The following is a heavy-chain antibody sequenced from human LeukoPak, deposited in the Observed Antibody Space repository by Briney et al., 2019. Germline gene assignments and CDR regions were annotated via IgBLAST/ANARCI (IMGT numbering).Heavy chain of an antibody. CDR2: INHSGST. CDR1: GGSISSSSYY. Sequence: PSETLSLTCTVSGGSISSSSYYWSWIRQPPGKGLEWIGEINHSGSTNYNPSLKSRVTISVDTSKNQFSLKLSSVTAADTAVYYCATNLDYDILTGYDYWGQGTLVTVSS. D-gene: IGHD3-9*01. CDR3: ATNLDYDILTGYDY. V-gene: IGHV4-39*07. J-gene: IGHJ4*02.